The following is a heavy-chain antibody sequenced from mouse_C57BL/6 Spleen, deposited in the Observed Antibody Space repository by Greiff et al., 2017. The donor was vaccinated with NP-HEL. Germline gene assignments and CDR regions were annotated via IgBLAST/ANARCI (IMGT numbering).Heavy chain of an antibody. CDR2: ISDGGSYT. Sequence: EVKVVESGGGLVKPGGSLKLSCAASGFTFSSYAMSWVRQTPEKRLEWVATISDGGSYTYYPDNVKGRFTISRDNAKNNLYLQMSHLKSEDTAMYYCARDDYSNLAWFAYWGQGTLVTVSA. J-gene: IGHJ3*01. V-gene: IGHV5-4*01. CDR3: ARDDYSNLAWFAY. CDR1: GFTFSSYA. D-gene: IGHD2-5*01.